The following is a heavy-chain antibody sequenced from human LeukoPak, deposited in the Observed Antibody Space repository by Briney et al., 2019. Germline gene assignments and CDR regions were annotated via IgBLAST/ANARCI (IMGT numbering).Heavy chain of an antibody. J-gene: IGHJ4*02. CDR2: IYYSGST. Sequence: SETLSLTCTVSGGSISSSSYYWGWIRQPPGKGLEWIGSIYYSGSTYYNPSLKSRVTISVDTSKNQFSLKLSSVTAADTAVYYCARATGSIAAATSYNFDYWGQGTLVTVSS. D-gene: IGHD6-13*01. V-gene: IGHV4-39*01. CDR3: ARATGSIAAATSYNFDY. CDR1: GGSISSSSYY.